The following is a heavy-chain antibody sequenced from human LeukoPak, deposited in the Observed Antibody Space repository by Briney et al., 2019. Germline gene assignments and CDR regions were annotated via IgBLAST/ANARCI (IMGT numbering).Heavy chain of an antibody. CDR1: GFTFGLNE. J-gene: IGHJ4*02. D-gene: IGHD2-15*01. Sequence: GGSLRLSCAGSGFTFGLNEMNWVRQAPGKGLEWVSDISGSGGNTYYADSVKGRFTISRDNSKNTLYLQMNSLRAEDTAVYYCAKFAQRYCSGGSCHPFDYWGQGTLVTVSS. CDR3: AKFAQRYCSGGSCHPFDY. CDR2: ISGSGGNT. V-gene: IGHV3-23*01.